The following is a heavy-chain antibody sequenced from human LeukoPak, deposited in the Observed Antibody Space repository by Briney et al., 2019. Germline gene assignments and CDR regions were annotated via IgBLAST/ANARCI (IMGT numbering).Heavy chain of an antibody. D-gene: IGHD1-14*01. CDR2: ISNSDYST. J-gene: IGHJ4*02. CDR1: GFTFSSYA. CDR3: AKATGYLL. V-gene: IGHV3-23*01. Sequence: GGSLRLSCAASGFTFSSYAMSWVRQAPGKGLEWVSTISNSDYSTYYANSVKGRFTISRANSENTLYLQMNNLRAEDTAVYYCAKATGYLLWGQGTLVTVSS.